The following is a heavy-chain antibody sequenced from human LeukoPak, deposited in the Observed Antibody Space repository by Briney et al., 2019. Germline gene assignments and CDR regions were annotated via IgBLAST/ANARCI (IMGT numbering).Heavy chain of an antibody. Sequence: GGSLRLSCAASGFTFSSYAMSWVRQAPGKGLEWVSTISGSGGSTYYADSVKGRFTISRDNSKNTLYLQMNSLRAEDTAVYYCAKGLICSGGSCYSYYYYGVDVWGQGTTVTVSS. J-gene: IGHJ6*02. V-gene: IGHV3-23*01. CDR2: ISGSGGST. D-gene: IGHD2-15*01. CDR3: AKGLICSGGSCYSYYYYGVDV. CDR1: GFTFSSYA.